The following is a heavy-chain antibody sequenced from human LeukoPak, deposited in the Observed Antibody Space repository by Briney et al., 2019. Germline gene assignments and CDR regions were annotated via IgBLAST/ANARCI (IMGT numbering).Heavy chain of an antibody. CDR3: ARRIRLRYFDWAHNWFDP. CDR2: LNHSGST. Sequence: SETLSLTCAVYGGSFSGYYWSWIRQAPRKGLEWIGELNHSGSTNYNPSLKSRVTIPVDTSKNQFSLKLSSVTAADTAVYYCARRIRLRYFDWAHNWFDPWGQGTLVTVSS. V-gene: IGHV4-34*01. J-gene: IGHJ5*02. D-gene: IGHD3-9*01. CDR1: GGSFSGYY.